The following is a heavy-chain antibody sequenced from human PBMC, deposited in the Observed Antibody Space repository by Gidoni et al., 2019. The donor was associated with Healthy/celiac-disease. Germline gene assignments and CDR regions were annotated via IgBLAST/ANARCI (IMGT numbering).Heavy chain of an antibody. CDR3: AKDVGREMATNTFDY. CDR1: GFTFSSQA. V-gene: IGHV3-23*04. D-gene: IGHD5-12*01. Sequence: EVQLVESGGGLVQPGGSLRLSCAASGFTFSSQAMSWVRHAPGKGLEWVSAISGSGGSTYYADSVKGRFTISRDNSKNTLYLQMNSLRAEDTAVYYCAKDVGREMATNTFDYWGQGTLVTVSS. CDR2: ISGSGGST. J-gene: IGHJ4*02.